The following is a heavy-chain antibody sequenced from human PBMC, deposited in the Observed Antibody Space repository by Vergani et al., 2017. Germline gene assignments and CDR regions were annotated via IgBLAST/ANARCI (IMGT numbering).Heavy chain of an antibody. D-gene: IGHD4-17*01. J-gene: IGHJ2*01. Sequence: QVQLVESGGGLVKPGGSLRLSCAASGFTFSDYYMSWIRQAPGKGLEWVSYISSSGSTIYYADSVKGRFTISRDNAKNSLYLQMNSLRAEDTAVYYCARVPTLYGDYVPTFFYWYFDLWGRGTLVTVSS. CDR2: ISSSGSTI. CDR1: GFTFSDYY. CDR3: ARVPTLYGDYVPTFFYWYFDL. V-gene: IGHV3-11*01.